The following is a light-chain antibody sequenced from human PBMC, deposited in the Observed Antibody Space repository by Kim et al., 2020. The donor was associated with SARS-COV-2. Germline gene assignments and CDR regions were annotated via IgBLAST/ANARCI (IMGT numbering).Light chain of an antibody. CDR1: SLRRCY. Sequence: AVRQTVRITCQGDSLRRCYASWYQQKAGQAPVLVIYGGNNRPSGIPDRFSGSSSGNTASLTITGAQAEDEADYYCNSRDSSGNHYVFGTGTQLTVL. V-gene: IGLV3-19*01. CDR2: GGN. CDR3: NSRDSSGNHYV. J-gene: IGLJ1*01.